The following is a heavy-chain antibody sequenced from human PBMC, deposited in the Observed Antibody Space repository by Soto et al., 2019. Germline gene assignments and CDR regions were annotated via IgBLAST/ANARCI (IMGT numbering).Heavy chain of an antibody. CDR1: GFTFINHA. D-gene: IGHD3-10*01. J-gene: IGHJ6*03. CDR3: AKDGASDYYYYYMDV. Sequence: EVQLLESGGGLVQPGGSLRLSCAASGFTFINHAMTWVRQAPGKGLEWVSTVSAGGGDTYIAASVRGRFTISRDNSKDTLYLQMNSLRPEDTAVYFCAKDGASDYYYYYMDVWGKGTTVTVSS. CDR2: VSAGGGDT. V-gene: IGHV3-23*01.